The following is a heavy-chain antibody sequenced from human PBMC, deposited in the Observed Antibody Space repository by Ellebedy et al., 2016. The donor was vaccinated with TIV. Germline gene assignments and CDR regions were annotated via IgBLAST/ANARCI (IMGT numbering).Heavy chain of an antibody. Sequence: MPSETLSLTCSVSGGSINNYYWTWIRQPPGQGLEWIGDVHHSGISHIHPSLKSRVTLSLDTSKNQFSLDLSSVTAADTATYYCARELGRYGMDVWGQGTTVTVSS. CDR1: GGSINNYY. CDR2: VHHSGIS. J-gene: IGHJ6*02. V-gene: IGHV4-59*01. CDR3: ARELGRYGMDV.